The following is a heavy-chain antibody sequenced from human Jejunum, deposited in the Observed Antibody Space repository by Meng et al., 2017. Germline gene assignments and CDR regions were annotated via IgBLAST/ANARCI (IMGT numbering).Heavy chain of an antibody. J-gene: IGHJ4*02. V-gene: IGHV4-4*07. CDR1: GDSISSYY. Sequence: VQLQDSGPGLIKPSETLSLTCTVSGDSISSYYWSWIRQPAGKGLEWIGRFYGSGSTNYNPSLESRVSMSRDTSKNQLSLNLRSVTAADTAVYYCARLTPGYTYLFDYWGQGTLVTVSS. CDR2: FYGSGST. D-gene: IGHD5-18*01. CDR3: ARLTPGYTYLFDY.